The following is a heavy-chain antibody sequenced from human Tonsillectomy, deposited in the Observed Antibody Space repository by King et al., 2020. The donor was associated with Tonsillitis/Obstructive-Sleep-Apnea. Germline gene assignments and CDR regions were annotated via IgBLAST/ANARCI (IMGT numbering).Heavy chain of an antibody. J-gene: IGHJ6*03. V-gene: IGHV1-46*01. CDR1: GYTFTSYY. Sequence: QLVQSGAEVKKPGASVKVSCKASGYTFTSYYMHWVRQAPGQGLEWMGIINPSGGSTSYAQKFQGRVTMTRDTSTSTVYMELSSLRSEDTAVYYCARCVTMVQGNYYMDVWGKGTTVTVSS. CDR3: ARCVTMVQGNYYMDV. D-gene: IGHD3-10*01. CDR2: INPSGGST.